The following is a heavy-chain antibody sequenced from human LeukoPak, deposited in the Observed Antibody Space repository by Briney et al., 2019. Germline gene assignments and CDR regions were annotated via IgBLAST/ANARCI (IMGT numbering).Heavy chain of an antibody. J-gene: IGHJ6*03. CDR2: INPSGTT. CDR3: ARPRKHDYYDMDV. V-gene: IGHV4-34*01. Sequence: SETLSLTCAVYGGSSSAYWWSWIRQPPGKGLEWIGEINPSGTTNYNPSLMGRVTISLDTSKNHFSLNLSSVTAADTAVYYCARPRKHDYYDMDVWGKGTTVTVSS. CDR1: GGSSSAYW.